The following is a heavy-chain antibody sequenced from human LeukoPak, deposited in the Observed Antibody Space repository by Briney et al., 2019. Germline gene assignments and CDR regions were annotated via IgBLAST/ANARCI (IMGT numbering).Heavy chain of an antibody. V-gene: IGHV3-30-3*01. CDR1: GFTFSSYA. J-gene: IGHJ3*02. CDR3: ARVCGGDCYTYDAFDI. D-gene: IGHD2-21*02. CDR2: ISYDGSNK. Sequence: PGRSLRLSCAASGFTFSSYAMHWVRQAPGKGLEWVAVISYDGSNKYYADSVKGRFTISRDNSKYTLYLQMNSLRAEDTAVYYCARVCGGDCYTYDAFDIWGQGTMVTVSS.